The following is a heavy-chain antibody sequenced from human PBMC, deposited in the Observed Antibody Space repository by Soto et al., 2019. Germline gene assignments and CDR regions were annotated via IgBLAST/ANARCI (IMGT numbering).Heavy chain of an antibody. CDR3: ARLYTRFSEVVPAARPQGYYYYYMDV. D-gene: IGHD2-2*01. J-gene: IGHJ6*03. Sequence: SETLSLICAVYGGSFSGYYWSWIRQPPGKGLEWIGEINHSGSTNYNPSLKSRVTISVDTSKNQFSLKLSSVTAADTAVYYCARLYTRFSEVVPAARPQGYYYYYMDVWGKGTTVTVSS. CDR1: GGSFSGYY. CDR2: INHSGST. V-gene: IGHV4-34*01.